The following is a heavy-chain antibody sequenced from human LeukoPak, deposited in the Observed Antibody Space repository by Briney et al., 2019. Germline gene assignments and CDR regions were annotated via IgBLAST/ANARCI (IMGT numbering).Heavy chain of an antibody. CDR2: IYTSGST. D-gene: IGHD3-3*01. Sequence: SETLSLTCTVSGASITNYYWSWIRQPAGKGLEWIGRIYTSGSTSYNPSLKSRVTMSGDTSKNQFSLMLSSVTAADTAVYYCARDGYDFWSGYSLHYLDYWGQGTLVTVSS. CDR3: ARDGYDFWSGYSLHYLDY. J-gene: IGHJ4*02. V-gene: IGHV4-4*07. CDR1: GASITNYY.